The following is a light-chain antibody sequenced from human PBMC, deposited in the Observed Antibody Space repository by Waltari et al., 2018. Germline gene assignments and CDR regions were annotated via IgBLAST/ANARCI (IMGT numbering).Light chain of an antibody. J-gene: IGKJ2*01. CDR3: QQYGSSPYT. V-gene: IGKV3-20*01. Sequence: EIVLTQPPGTLSLSPGDKVTLSCRASQSVGSSHLAWYQQKPGQTPRLLIYDVSTRATGIPDRFTGSGSGTDFSLTISRLEPEDFAVYYCQQYGSSPYTFGQGTKLEIK. CDR2: DVS. CDR1: QSVGSSH.